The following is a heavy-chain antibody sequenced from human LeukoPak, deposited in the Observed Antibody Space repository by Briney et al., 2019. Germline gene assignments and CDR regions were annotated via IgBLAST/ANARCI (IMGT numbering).Heavy chain of an antibody. J-gene: IGHJ4*02. CDR3: ARGARSGYYDSSGYYSA. CDR1: GGSFSGYY. V-gene: IGHV4-34*01. D-gene: IGHD3-22*01. Sequence: SETLSLTCAVYGGSFSGYYWSWIRQPPGKGLEWIGEINHSGSTNYNPSLKSRVTISVDTSKNQFSLKLSSVTAADTAVYYCARGARSGYYDSSGYYSAWGQGTLVTVSP. CDR2: INHSGST.